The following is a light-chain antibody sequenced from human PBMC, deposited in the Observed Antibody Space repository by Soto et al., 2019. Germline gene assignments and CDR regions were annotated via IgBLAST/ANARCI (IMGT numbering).Light chain of an antibody. Sequence: EIVMTQSPATLSLSPGERATLSCRASQSVSSSYLAWYQQKPGQAPRLLIYRASSRATGIPHRFSGSGSGTDFALTISRLEPDASTVYYCEQYGSSALTFGGGTKVAIK. CDR3: EQYGSSALT. CDR1: QSVSSSY. CDR2: RAS. V-gene: IGKV3-20*01. J-gene: IGKJ4*01.